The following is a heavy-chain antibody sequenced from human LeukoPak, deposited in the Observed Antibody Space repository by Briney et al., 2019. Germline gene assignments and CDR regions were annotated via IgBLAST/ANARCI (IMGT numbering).Heavy chain of an antibody. CDR3: ARDRCSSTSCYNTPNWFDP. J-gene: IGHJ5*02. CDR2: INWNGGSR. CDR1: GFKFDDYG. D-gene: IGHD2-2*02. Sequence: PGGSLRLSCAASGFKFDDYGMSWVRQVPGKGLEWVSGINWNGGSRGYADSVKGRFTISRDNAKNSVYLQMNSLRSEDTASYHCARDRCSSTSCYNTPNWFDPWGQGTLVTVSS. V-gene: IGHV3-20*01.